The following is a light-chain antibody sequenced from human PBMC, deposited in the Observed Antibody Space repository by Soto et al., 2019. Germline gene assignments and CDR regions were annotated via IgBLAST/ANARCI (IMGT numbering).Light chain of an antibody. Sequence: QSVLTQPPSASGTPGQRVTISCSGSSSNIGSNYVYWYQQLPGTAPKLLIYRNNQRPSGVPDRFSGSKSVTSASLAISGLRSEDEADYYCAAWDDSLSAYVVFGGGTKLTVL. CDR1: SSNIGSNY. J-gene: IGLJ2*01. CDR3: AAWDDSLSAYVV. CDR2: RNN. V-gene: IGLV1-47*01.